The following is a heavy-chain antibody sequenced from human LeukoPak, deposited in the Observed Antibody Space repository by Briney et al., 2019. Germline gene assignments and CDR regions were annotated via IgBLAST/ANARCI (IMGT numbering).Heavy chain of an antibody. D-gene: IGHD2-2*01. CDR3: AMGARVFRRAPGNRPAAMDADY. CDR1: GFTVSSNY. V-gene: IGHV3-53*01. Sequence: GGSLRLSCAASGFTVSSNYMSWVRQAPGKGLEWVSVIYSGGSTYYADSVKGRFTISRDNSKNTLYLQMNSLRAEDTAVYYCAMGARVFRRAPGNRPAAMDADYWGQGTLVTVSS. CDR2: IYSGGST. J-gene: IGHJ4*02.